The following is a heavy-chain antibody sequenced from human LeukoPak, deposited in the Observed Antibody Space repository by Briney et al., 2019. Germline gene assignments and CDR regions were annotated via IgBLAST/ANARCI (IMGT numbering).Heavy chain of an antibody. J-gene: IGHJ1*01. Sequence: SVKVSCKVSGGIYRITAITWVRQAPGQGLEWMGGIIPMSTTANYAQKFQGRVTITRDDSTSTAYMEVSSLRSEDTALYYCATYGGNTAEYFQHWGQGTLVTVSS. D-gene: IGHD4-23*01. V-gene: IGHV1-69*05. CDR2: IIPMSTTA. CDR1: GGIYRITA. CDR3: ATYGGNTAEYFQH.